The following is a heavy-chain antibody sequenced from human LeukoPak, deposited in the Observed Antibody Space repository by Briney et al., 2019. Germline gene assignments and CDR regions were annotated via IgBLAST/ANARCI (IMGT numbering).Heavy chain of an antibody. CDR1: GFTLGRYW. J-gene: IGHJ4*02. V-gene: IGHV3-74*01. D-gene: IGHD3-3*01. CDR2: SNSDGKIT. CDR3: ARDHHDFWSGYPNY. Sequence: GGSLRLSCAASGFTLGRYWMHWFRQAPGTGLVWVARSNSDGKITDYADSVRGRFTISRDNTKNTVYLQMSSLRAEDTGVYYCARDHHDFWSGYPNYWGKGTLVIVSS.